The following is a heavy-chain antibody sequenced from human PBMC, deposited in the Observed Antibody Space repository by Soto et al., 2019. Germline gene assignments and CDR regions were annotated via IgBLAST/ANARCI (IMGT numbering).Heavy chain of an antibody. Sequence: GGALRLSCATSGFTFSIYGMDWVRQAPGKGLEWVAVISYDGSNKYYADSVKGRFTISRDNSKNTLYLQMNSLRAEDTAVYYCAKDLTKSPEDHRNYYGMDVWGQGTTVTVSS. V-gene: IGHV3-30*18. CDR3: AKDLTKSPEDHRNYYGMDV. CDR2: ISYDGSNK. CDR1: GFTFSIYG. J-gene: IGHJ6*01. D-gene: IGHD2-8*01.